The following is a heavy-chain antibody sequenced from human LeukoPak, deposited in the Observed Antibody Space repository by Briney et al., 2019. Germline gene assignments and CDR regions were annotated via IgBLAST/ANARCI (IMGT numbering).Heavy chain of an antibody. CDR2: IRNSDGMT. CDR3: AREVTPYY. D-gene: IGHD4-23*01. CDR1: GFTINTYT. V-gene: IGHV3-23*01. Sequence: PGGSLRLSCAASGFTINTYTMYWVRQAPGQGREWVSGIRNSDGMTYYADSVRGRFTISTDNSKNTLYLQMNSLRAEDTALYYCAREVTPYYWGQGTLVTVSS. J-gene: IGHJ4*02.